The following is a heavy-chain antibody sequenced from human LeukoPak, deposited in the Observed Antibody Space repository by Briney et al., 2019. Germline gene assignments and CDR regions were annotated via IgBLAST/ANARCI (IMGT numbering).Heavy chain of an antibody. D-gene: IGHD4-17*01. V-gene: IGHV4-59*01. Sequence: KASETLSLTCTVSGGTISSYYWSWIRQPPGKGLEWIGYIYNSGSTDYNPSLENRVTISVDTSKKQFSLKLSSVTAADTAVYYCARGSGDYGVHYYYYMDVWGKGTTVTVSS. J-gene: IGHJ6*03. CDR3: ARGSGDYGVHYYYYMDV. CDR1: GGTISSYY. CDR2: IYNSGST.